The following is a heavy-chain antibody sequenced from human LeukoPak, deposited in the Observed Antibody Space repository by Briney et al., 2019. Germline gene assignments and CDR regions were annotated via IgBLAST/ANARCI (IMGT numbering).Heavy chain of an antibody. CDR1: GFTFSSYH. CDR2: ISGSGGKT. V-gene: IGHV3-23*01. CDR3: AKDYPTLRLGELASFDY. Sequence: GGSLRLSCVVSGFTFSSYHMNWVRHVPGKGLEWVSAISGSGGKTYYADSVKGRLTISRDNSKNTLYLQMNSLRAEDTAIYYCAKDYPTLRLGELASFDYWGQGTLVTVSS. D-gene: IGHD3-16*01. J-gene: IGHJ4*02.